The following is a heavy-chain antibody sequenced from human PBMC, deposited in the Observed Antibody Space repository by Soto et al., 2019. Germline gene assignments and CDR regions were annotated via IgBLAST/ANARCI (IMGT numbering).Heavy chain of an antibody. V-gene: IGHV3-23*01. CDR3: AKRRGAGGHFDY. J-gene: IGHJ4*02. D-gene: IGHD2-15*01. Sequence: DVQLLESGGGLVQPEGSLRLSCAASGFTFSSYAMGWVRQGPGKGLEGVAVVSIGGSTHYADSVRGRFTISRDNSKNTLSLQMNSLTAEDTAVYFCAKRRGAGGHFDYGGQGALVTVSS. CDR1: GFTFSSYA. CDR2: VSIGGST.